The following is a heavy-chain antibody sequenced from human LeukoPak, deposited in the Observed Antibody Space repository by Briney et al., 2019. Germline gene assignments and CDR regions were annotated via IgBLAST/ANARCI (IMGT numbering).Heavy chain of an antibody. V-gene: IGHV3-30*03. CDR3: ARGPRYGDYGTTPGYFDL. D-gene: IGHD4-17*01. CDR2: ISYDGSNK. CDR1: GFTFSSYG. Sequence: GGSLRLSCAASGFTFSSYGMHWVRQAPGKGLEWVALISYDGSNKYYADSVKGRFTISRDNSKNTLYLQMNSLRAEDTAVYYCARGPRYGDYGTTPGYFDLWGRGTLVTVSS. J-gene: IGHJ2*01.